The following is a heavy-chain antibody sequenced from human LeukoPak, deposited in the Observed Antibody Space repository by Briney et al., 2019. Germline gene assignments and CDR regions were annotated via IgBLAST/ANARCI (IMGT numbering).Heavy chain of an antibody. Sequence: ASVKVSCKASGGTFSSYAINWVRQAPGQGLEWMGWISAYNGNTNYAQKLQGRVTMTTDTSTSTAYMELRSLRSDDTAVYYCAGVGAPIQLWFLPYYYGMDVWGQGTTVTVSS. D-gene: IGHD5-18*01. J-gene: IGHJ6*02. CDR3: AGVGAPIQLWFLPYYYGMDV. CDR1: GGTFSSYA. CDR2: ISAYNGNT. V-gene: IGHV1-18*01.